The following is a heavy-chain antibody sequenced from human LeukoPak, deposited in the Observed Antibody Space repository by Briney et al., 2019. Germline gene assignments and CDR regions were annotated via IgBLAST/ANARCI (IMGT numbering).Heavy chain of an antibody. V-gene: IGHV1-69*04. D-gene: IGHD4-23*01. Sequence: ASVKVSCKASGGTFSSYAISWVRQAPGQGLEWMGRIIPILGIANYAQKFQGRVTITADKSTSTAYMELSSLRSEDTAVYYCARDYGGNSVDFDYWGQGTLVTVPS. J-gene: IGHJ4*02. CDR1: GGTFSSYA. CDR3: ARDYGGNSVDFDY. CDR2: IIPILGIA.